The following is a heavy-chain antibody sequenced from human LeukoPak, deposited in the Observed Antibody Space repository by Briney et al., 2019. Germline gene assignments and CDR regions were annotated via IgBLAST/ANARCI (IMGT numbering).Heavy chain of an antibody. CDR1: GFTFSSYS. V-gene: IGHV3-48*04. D-gene: IGHD6-19*01. CDR2: ISSSSSTV. Sequence: GGSLRLSCAASGFTFSSYSMNWVRQAPGKGLEWVSYISSSSSTVYYTDSVNGRFTISRDNAKNSLYLQMDSLRAEDTAVYYCARGQRYSSGWYGDAFDIWGQGTMVTVSP. CDR3: ARGQRYSSGWYGDAFDI. J-gene: IGHJ3*02.